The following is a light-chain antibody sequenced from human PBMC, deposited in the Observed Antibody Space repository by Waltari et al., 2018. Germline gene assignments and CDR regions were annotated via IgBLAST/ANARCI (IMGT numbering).Light chain of an antibody. CDR3: QSYDSSQGGSLYV. CDR1: SSNTVAGYD. J-gene: IGLJ1*01. Sequence: QSLLTQPPSVSGAPGQRVTISCTGSSSNTVAGYDVNWNPQPPGTGPNTPQQLPGTAPKLLTYADTDRPSGFPDRFSGSKSGTSASLVITGLQAEDEGDYFCQSYDSSQGGSLYVFGTGTKVTVL. V-gene: IGLV1-40*01. CDR2: ADT.